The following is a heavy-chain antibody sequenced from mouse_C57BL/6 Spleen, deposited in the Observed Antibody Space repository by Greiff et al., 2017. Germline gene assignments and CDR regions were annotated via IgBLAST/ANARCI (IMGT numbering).Heavy chain of an antibody. CDR1: GYTFTDYE. V-gene: IGHV1-15*01. Sequence: QVQLKESGAELVRPGASVTLSCKASGYTFTDYEMHWVKQTPVHGLEWIGAIDPETGGTAYNQKFKGKAILTADKSSSTAYMELRSLTSEDSAVYYCTSLYGSSYLRYFDVWGTGTTVTVSS. CDR3: TSLYGSSYLRYFDV. CDR2: IDPETGGT. J-gene: IGHJ1*03. D-gene: IGHD1-1*01.